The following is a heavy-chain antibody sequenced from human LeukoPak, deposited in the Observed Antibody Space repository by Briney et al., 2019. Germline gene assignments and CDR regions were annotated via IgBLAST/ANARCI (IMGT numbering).Heavy chain of an antibody. D-gene: IGHD3-22*01. V-gene: IGHV1-24*01. Sequence: GASVKVSCKVSGYTLTELSMHWVRQAPGKGLEWMGGFDPEDGETIYAQKFQGRVTMTEDTSTDTAYMELSSLRSEDTAVYYCARSTRDYYDSSGYLVFDYWGQGTLVTVSS. CDR2: FDPEDGET. CDR1: GYTLTELS. J-gene: IGHJ4*02. CDR3: ARSTRDYYDSSGYLVFDY.